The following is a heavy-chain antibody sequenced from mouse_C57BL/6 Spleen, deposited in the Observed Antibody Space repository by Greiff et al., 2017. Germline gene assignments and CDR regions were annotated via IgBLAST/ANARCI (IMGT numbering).Heavy chain of an antibody. V-gene: IGHV1-69*01. Sequence: QVQLQQPGAELVMPGASVKLSCKASGYTFTSYWMHWVKQRPGQGLEWIGEIDPSVSYTNYNQKFKGKSTLTEDKSSSTAYLPLSSLTSEDSAVYYCAREAGTSYFDYWGQGTTLTVSS. D-gene: IGHD4-1*01. CDR3: AREAGTSYFDY. CDR2: IDPSVSYT. CDR1: GYTFTSYW. J-gene: IGHJ2*01.